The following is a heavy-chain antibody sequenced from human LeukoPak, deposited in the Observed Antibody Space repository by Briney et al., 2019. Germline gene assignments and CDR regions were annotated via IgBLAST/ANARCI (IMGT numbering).Heavy chain of an antibody. J-gene: IGHJ6*02. CDR2: INHSGST. Sequence: PSETLSLTYAVYGGSFSGYYWSWIRQPPGKGLEWIGEINHSGSTNYNPSLKSRVTISVDTSKNQFSLKVSSVTAADTAVHYCARDRRIAVAGTAARMVYYGMDVWGQGTTVTVSS. D-gene: IGHD6-19*01. CDR1: GGSFSGYY. CDR3: ARDRRIAVAGTAARMVYYGMDV. V-gene: IGHV4-34*01.